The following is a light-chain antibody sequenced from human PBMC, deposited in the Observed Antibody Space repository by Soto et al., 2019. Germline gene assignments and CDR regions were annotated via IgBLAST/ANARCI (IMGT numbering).Light chain of an antibody. CDR3: NSFTTTNTYV. J-gene: IGLJ1*01. CDR1: SSDVGGFDH. Sequence: QSALAQPSPLSGSPGQSITISCPGASSDVGGFDHVSWYQQHPGKVPRLLIYDVSSRPSGVSDRFSGSKSGNTASLTISGLQAEDEADYYCNSFTTTNTYVFGTGTKVTVL. V-gene: IGLV2-14*03. CDR2: DVS.